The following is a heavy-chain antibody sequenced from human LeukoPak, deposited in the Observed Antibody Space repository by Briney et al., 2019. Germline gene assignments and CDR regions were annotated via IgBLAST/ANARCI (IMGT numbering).Heavy chain of an antibody. Sequence: PSETLSLTCTVSGGSISSSSYYWGWIRQPPGKGLEWIGSIYYSGSTYYNPSLKSRVTISVDTSKNQFSLKLSSVTAADTAVYYCARGTVTNYYYWGQGTLVTVSS. V-gene: IGHV4-39*07. CDR2: IYYSGST. J-gene: IGHJ4*02. CDR1: GGSISSSSYY. D-gene: IGHD4-17*01. CDR3: ARGTVTNYYY.